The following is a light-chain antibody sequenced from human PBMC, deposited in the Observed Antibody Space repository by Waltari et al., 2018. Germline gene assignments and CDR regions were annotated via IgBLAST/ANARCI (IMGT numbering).Light chain of an antibody. CDR3: CSYAGLGTYV. V-gene: IGLV2-23*02. CDR2: EVI. CDR1: SSDVGNYDL. Sequence: QSALTQPASVSGTPGQSITISCTGTSSDVGNYDLVSWYQPHPGKAPKLLVCEVIKRPSGVSSRFSGSKSGNTASLTISGLQAEDEADYYCCSYAGLGTYVFGSGTKVTVL. J-gene: IGLJ1*01.